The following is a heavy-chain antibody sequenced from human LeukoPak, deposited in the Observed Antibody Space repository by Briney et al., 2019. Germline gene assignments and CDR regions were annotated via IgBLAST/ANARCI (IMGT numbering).Heavy chain of an antibody. V-gene: IGHV3-48*03. D-gene: IGHD3-10*01. J-gene: IGHJ5*02. CDR1: GFTFSSYE. CDR2: ISSSGGTR. Sequence: PGGSLRLTCAASGFTFSSYEMNWVRQAPGKGLEWVSYISSSGGTRYNAESVKGRFTISRDNAKNSLYLQMNSLRAEDTALYYCARITQYGSGSANWFDPWGQGTLVTVSS. CDR3: ARITQYGSGSANWFDP.